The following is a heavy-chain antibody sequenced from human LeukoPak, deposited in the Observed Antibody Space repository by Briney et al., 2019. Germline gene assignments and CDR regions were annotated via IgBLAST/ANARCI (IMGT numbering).Heavy chain of an antibody. V-gene: IGHV4-30-2*01. CDR2: IYHSGST. J-gene: IGHJ5*02. Sequence: SQTLSLTCAVSGGSISSGGYSWSWIRQPPGKGLEWIGYIYHSGSTYYNPSLKSRVTISVDRSKNQFSLKLSSVTAADTAVYYCARGVFGACDYDFWSGGFDPWGQGTLVTVSS. D-gene: IGHD3-3*01. CDR3: ARGVFGACDYDFWSGGFDP. CDR1: GGSISSGGYS.